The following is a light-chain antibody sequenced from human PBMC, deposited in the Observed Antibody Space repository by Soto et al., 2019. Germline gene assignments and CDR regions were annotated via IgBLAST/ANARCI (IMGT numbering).Light chain of an antibody. J-gene: IGKJ1*01. CDR2: HAS. CDR3: QQYGDSPQT. V-gene: IGKV3-20*01. Sequence: IVLMQSPDTLSLSPGERATLSCRASRSLSSDYLAWYQQKPGQAPRLLFYHASRRATGTPDRFSVSGSGTDFTLTITRLEPEDFAVYYCQQYGDSPQTFGPGTKVDIK. CDR1: RSLSSDY.